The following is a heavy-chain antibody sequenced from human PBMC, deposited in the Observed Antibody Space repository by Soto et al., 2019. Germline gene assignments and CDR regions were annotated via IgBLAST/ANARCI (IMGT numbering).Heavy chain of an antibody. Sequence: PSETLSLTCTVSGGSISSSSYYWGWIRQPPGKGLEWIGSIYYSGSTYYNPSLKSRVTISVDTSKNQFSLKLSSVTAADTAVYYCAREGSYKNYYYYGMDVWGPGTTVTVSS. CDR3: AREGSYKNYYYYGMDV. J-gene: IGHJ6*02. D-gene: IGHD2-15*01. V-gene: IGHV4-39*07. CDR1: GGSISSSSYY. CDR2: IYYSGST.